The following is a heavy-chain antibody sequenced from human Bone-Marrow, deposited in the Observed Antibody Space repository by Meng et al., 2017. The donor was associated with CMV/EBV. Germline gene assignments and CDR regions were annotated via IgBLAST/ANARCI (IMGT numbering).Heavy chain of an antibody. CDR3: ARADGSEYSSSSGLGGIDY. Sequence: GESLKISCAASGFTFSSYAMHWVRQAPGKGLEWVAVISYDGSNKYYADSVKGRFTISRDNSKNTLYLQMNSLRAEDTAVYYCARADGSEYSSSSGLGGIDYWGQGTLVTVSS. D-gene: IGHD6-6*01. CDR2: ISYDGSNK. CDR1: GFTFSSYA. J-gene: IGHJ4*02. V-gene: IGHV3-30-3*01.